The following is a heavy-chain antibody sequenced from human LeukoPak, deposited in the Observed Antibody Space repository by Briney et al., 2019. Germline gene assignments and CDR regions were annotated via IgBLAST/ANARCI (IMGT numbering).Heavy chain of an antibody. CDR2: IYTSGST. CDR3: ARADFWAGYYFDY. CDR1: GGSISSYY. D-gene: IGHD3/OR15-3a*01. Sequence: SETLSLTCAVSGGSISSYYWSWIRQPAGKGLEWIGRIYTSGSTNYNPSLKSRVTISVNTSKNQFSLKLSSVTAADTAVYYCARADFWAGYYFDYWGQGTLVTVSS. J-gene: IGHJ4*02. V-gene: IGHV4-4*07.